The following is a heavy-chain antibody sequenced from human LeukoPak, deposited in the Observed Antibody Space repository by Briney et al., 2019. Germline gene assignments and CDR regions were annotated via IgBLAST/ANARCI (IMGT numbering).Heavy chain of an antibody. Sequence: GGSLRLSCAASGNYWMHWVRQAPGKGLVWVSHINSDGSWTSYADSVKGRFTISKDNAKNTVYLQMNSLRAEVTAVYYCVSFYETYWGRGTLVTVSS. J-gene: IGHJ4*02. CDR3: VSFYETY. V-gene: IGHV3-74*01. CDR1: GNYW. CDR2: INSDGSWT. D-gene: IGHD2/OR15-2a*01.